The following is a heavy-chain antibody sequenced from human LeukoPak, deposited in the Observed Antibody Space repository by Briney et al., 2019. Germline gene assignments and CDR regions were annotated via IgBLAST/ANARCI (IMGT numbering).Heavy chain of an antibody. CDR3: AGSRYPEPQDLNY. CDR1: GFDFNIYE. V-gene: IGHV3-48*03. CDR2: ISADGATI. D-gene: IGHD3-10*01. Sequence: GGSLRLSCAASGFDFNIYEMNWVRQAPGKGLEWVSYISADGATIYYADSVKGRFTISRDNLKSSPFLQMSSLRAEDTAVYYCAGSRYPEPQDLNYWGQGTLVIVS. J-gene: IGHJ4*02.